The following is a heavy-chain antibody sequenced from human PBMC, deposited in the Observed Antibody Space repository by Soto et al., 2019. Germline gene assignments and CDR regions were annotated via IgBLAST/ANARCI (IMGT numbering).Heavy chain of an antibody. CDR1: GGFISSGGYS. Sequence: SETLSVTCAVSGGFISSGGYSWSWIRQPPGKGLEWIGYMYHSGSTYYNPSLKSRVTISIDRSKNQFSLKLSSVTAADTAVYYCARDVYGMDVWGQGTTVTVSS. CDR3: ARDVYGMDV. CDR2: MYHSGST. V-gene: IGHV4-30-2*01. J-gene: IGHJ6*02.